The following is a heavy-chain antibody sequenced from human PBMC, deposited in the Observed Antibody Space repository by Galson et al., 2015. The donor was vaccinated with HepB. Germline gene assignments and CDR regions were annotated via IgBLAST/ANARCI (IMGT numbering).Heavy chain of an antibody. CDR1: GYTFTSYG. V-gene: IGHV1-18*01. D-gene: IGHD6-19*01. J-gene: IGHJ6*03. Sequence: SVKVSCKASGYTFTSYGISWVRQAPGQGLEWMGWISAYNGNTNYAQKLQGRVTMTTDTSTSTAYMELRSLRSDDTAVYYCARDRPGIAVAGPPNPYYYYYYMDVWGKGTTVTVSS. CDR2: ISAYNGNT. CDR3: ARDRPGIAVAGPPNPYYYYYYMDV.